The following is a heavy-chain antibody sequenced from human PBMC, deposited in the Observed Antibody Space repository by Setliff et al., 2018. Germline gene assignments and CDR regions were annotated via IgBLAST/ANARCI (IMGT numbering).Heavy chain of an antibody. CDR1: GASLNSGTYY. CDR2: IYYRGDT. Sequence: SETLSLTCTVSGASLNSGTYYWGWIRQPPGKGLEWIGRIYYRGDTYYNPSLKGRFTISVDTAQNQFSLRLTSVTAADTAVYYCARDHFGVAGDSWGPGTLVTVSS. V-gene: IGHV4-39*02. J-gene: IGHJ4*02. D-gene: IGHD3-3*01. CDR3: ARDHFGVAGDS.